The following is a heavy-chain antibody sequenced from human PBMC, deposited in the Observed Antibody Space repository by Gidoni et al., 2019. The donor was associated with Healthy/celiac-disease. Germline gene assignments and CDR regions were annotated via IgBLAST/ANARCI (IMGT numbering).Heavy chain of an antibody. CDR1: VFTFSSYA. Sequence: EVQLLASGGGLVRPGGSLRLICAASVFTFSSYAMSWVRPAPGKGLEWASAISGSGSSTYYADSVKGRFTISRDNAKNTLYLQMNSLRAEDTAVYYCAKDSGRVLAAAGGFDYWGQGTLVTVSS. D-gene: IGHD6-13*01. J-gene: IGHJ4*02. CDR2: ISGSGSST. V-gene: IGHV3-23*01. CDR3: AKDSGRVLAAAGGFDY.